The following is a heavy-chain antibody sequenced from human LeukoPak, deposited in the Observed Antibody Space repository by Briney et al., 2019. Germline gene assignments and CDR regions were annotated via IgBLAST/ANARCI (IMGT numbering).Heavy chain of an antibody. D-gene: IGHD6-19*01. CDR3: AREAAVAGTLGWFDP. CDR1: GYTFTSYA. CDR2: ISAYNGNT. V-gene: IGHV1-18*01. J-gene: IGHJ5*02. Sequence: GASVKVSCKASGYTFTSYAMHWVRQAPGQRLEWMGWISAYNGNTNYAQKLQGRVTMTTDTSTSTAYMELRSLRSDDTAVYYCAREAAVAGTLGWFDPWGQGTLVTVSS.